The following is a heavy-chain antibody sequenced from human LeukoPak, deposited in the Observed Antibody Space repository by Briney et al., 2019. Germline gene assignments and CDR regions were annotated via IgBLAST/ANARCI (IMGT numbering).Heavy chain of an antibody. D-gene: IGHD3-10*01. CDR1: GFTFSSYA. Sequence: PGGSLRLSCAASGFTFSSYAMSWVRQAPGKGLEWVSAISGSGGSTYHADSVKGRFTISRDNSKNTLYLQMNSLRAEDTAVYYCAKYYYGSGSYYKGLDYWGQGTLVTVSS. CDR3: AKYYYGSGSYYKGLDY. J-gene: IGHJ4*02. V-gene: IGHV3-23*01. CDR2: ISGSGGST.